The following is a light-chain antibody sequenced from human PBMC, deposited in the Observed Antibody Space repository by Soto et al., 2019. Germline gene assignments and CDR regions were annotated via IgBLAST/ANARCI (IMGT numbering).Light chain of an antibody. CDR3: QQSHSSPLS. CDR2: GAS. CDR1: QSVSSN. V-gene: IGKV3-15*01. J-gene: IGKJ4*01. Sequence: EIVMTQSPATLSVSPGERATLSCRASQSVSSNLAWYQQKPGQAPRLLIYGASTRATGIPARFSGSGSGTEFTLTISSLQSEDFAVYYCQQSHSSPLSFGGGTKVDIK.